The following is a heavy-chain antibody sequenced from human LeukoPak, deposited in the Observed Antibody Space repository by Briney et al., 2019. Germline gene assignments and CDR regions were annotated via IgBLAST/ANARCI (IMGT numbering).Heavy chain of an antibody. CDR1: GFTVSSNS. CDR3: ARWPGYYYDSSGSEVSIDDAFDI. Sequence: GGSLRLSCTVSGFTVSSNSMSWVRQAPGKGLEWVSFIYSGGNTHYSDSVKGRFTISRDNAKNTLYLQMNSLRAEDTAVYYCARWPGYYYDSSGSEVSIDDAFDIWGQGTMVTVSS. V-gene: IGHV3-53*01. CDR2: IYSGGNT. D-gene: IGHD3-22*01. J-gene: IGHJ3*02.